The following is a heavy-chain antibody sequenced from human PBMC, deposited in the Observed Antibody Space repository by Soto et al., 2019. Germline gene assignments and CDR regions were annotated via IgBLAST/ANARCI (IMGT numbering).Heavy chain of an antibody. CDR1: GYTFTSYA. Sequence: QVQLVQSGAEVKKPGASVKVSCKASGYTFTSYAMHWVRQAPGQRLEWMGWINAGNGNTKYSQKFQGRVTITRDTSASTAYMELSSLRSEDTAVYYRATAIADDAFDIWGRGTMVTVSS. CDR3: ATAIADDAFDI. D-gene: IGHD2-2*01. V-gene: IGHV1-3*01. J-gene: IGHJ3*02. CDR2: INAGNGNT.